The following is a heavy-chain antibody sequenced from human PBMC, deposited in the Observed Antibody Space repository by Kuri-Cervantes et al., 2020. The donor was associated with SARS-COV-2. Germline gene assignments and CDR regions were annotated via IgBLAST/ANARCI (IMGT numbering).Heavy chain of an antibody. CDR2: IYSGGST. CDR1: GFTVSSNY. Sequence: GESLKISCAASGFTVSSNYMSWVRQAPGKGLEWVSVIYSGGSTYYADSVKGRFTISRDNSKNTLYVQMNSLRAEDTAVYYCAKGDYVQNWYFDLWGRGTLVTVSS. J-gene: IGHJ2*01. V-gene: IGHV3-53*01. CDR3: AKGDYVQNWYFDL. D-gene: IGHD4-17*01.